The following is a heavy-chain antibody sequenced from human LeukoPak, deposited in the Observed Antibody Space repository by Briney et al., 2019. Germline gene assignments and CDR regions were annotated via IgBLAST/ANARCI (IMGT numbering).Heavy chain of an antibody. Sequence: GGSLRLSCAASGFIFTTYWMHWIRQAPGKGLVWVARINTDGSSTYYADSVKGRFTISRDNAKNTLYLQMNSLRAEDTAVYYCTRDLVGATSDFWGQGTLVTVSS. CDR3: TRDLVGATSDF. CDR2: INTDGSST. J-gene: IGHJ4*02. V-gene: IGHV3-74*01. CDR1: GFIFTTYW. D-gene: IGHD1-26*01.